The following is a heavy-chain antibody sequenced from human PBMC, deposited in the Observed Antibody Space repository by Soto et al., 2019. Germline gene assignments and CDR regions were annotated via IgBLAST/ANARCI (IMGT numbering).Heavy chain of an antibody. J-gene: IGHJ6*02. V-gene: IGHV4-34*01. CDR2: INHSGST. CDR3: ARKDIVVVVAATYYYYYGMDV. Sequence: SETLSLTCAVYGGSFSGYYWSWIRQPPGKGLEWIGEINHSGSTNYNPSLKSRVTISVDTSKNQFSLKLSSVTAADTAVYYCARKDIVVVVAATYYYYYGMDVWGQGTTVTVSS. CDR1: GGSFSGYY. D-gene: IGHD2-15*01.